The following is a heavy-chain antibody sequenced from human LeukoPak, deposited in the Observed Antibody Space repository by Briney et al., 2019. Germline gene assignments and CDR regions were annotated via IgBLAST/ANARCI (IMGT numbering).Heavy chain of an antibody. D-gene: IGHD6-19*01. CDR1: GGSFSGYY. J-gene: IGHJ5*02. CDR3: ARRTPQPRPKLVVLVAGTRGNWFDP. V-gene: IGHV4-34*01. Sequence: SETLSLTCAVYGGSFSGYYWSWIRQPPGKGLEWIGEINHSGSTNYNTSLKSRVTLSVDTSKNQFSLKLSSVTAADTAVYYCARRTPQPRPKLVVLVAGTRGNWFDPWGQGTLVTVSS. CDR2: INHSGST.